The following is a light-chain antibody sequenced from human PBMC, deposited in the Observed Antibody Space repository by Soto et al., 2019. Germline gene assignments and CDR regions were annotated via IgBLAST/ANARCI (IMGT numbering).Light chain of an antibody. CDR1: SSDVGSYNL. Sequence: QSALTQPASVSGSPGQSITISCTGTSSDVGSYNLVSWYQLHPGKAPKLMIYEGSKRPSGVSNRFSGSKSGNTASLTISGRQAEDEADYYCCSYAGGSTYVVFGGGTKLTVL. CDR3: CSYAGGSTYVV. V-gene: IGLV2-23*01. J-gene: IGLJ2*01. CDR2: EGS.